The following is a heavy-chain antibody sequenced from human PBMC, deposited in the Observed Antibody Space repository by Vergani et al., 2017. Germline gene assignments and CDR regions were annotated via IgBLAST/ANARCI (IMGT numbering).Heavy chain of an antibody. CDR3: ARNRNYDILTGYYPMDY. V-gene: IGHV1-18*01. Sequence: QVQLVQSGAEVKKPGASVKVSCKASGYTFTSYGISWVRQAPGQGLEWMGWISAYNGNTNYAQKLQGRVTMTTDTSTSTAYMELRSRRSDDTAVYYCARNRNYDILTGYYPMDYWGQGTLVTVSS. D-gene: IGHD3-9*01. CDR1: GYTFTSYG. CDR2: ISAYNGNT. J-gene: IGHJ4*02.